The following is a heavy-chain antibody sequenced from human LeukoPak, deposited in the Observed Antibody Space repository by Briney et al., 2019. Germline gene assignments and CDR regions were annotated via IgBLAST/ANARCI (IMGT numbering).Heavy chain of an antibody. CDR1: GGSISSSSYY. Sequence: PSETLSLTCTVSGGSISSSSYYWGWIRQPPGKGLEWIGSIYYSGSTHYNPSLKSRVTISVDTSKNQFSLKLSSVTAADTAVYYCAKGSGVAAAGRPPFFDYWGQGTLVTVSS. V-gene: IGHV4-39*07. CDR2: IYYSGST. J-gene: IGHJ4*02. D-gene: IGHD6-25*01. CDR3: AKGSGVAAAGRPPFFDY.